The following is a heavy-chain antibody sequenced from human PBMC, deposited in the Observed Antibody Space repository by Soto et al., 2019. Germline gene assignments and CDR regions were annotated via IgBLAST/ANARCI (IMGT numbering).Heavy chain of an antibody. J-gene: IGHJ4*02. Sequence: QLLESGGGLVQPGGSLRLSCEASGFSFSSYALSWVRQAPGKGLEWVSTFSAGGRAYYADSVKGRFTIAKDTSKNTLRLQPSSLRAEDTAVYYCAKESRPQHYGDTLFDYWGQGTRVTVSS. D-gene: IGHD4-17*01. CDR2: FSAGGRA. V-gene: IGHV3-23*01. CDR3: AKESRPQHYGDTLFDY. CDR1: GFSFSSYA.